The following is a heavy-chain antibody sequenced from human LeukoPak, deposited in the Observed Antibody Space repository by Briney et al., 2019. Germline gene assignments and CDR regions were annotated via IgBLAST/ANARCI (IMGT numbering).Heavy chain of an antibody. D-gene: IGHD3-3*01. V-gene: IGHV3-9*01. CDR1: GFIFYDYA. CDR3: AKSTIFGVAEKYYFDY. CDR2: ISWNSGNV. Sequence: GGSLRLSCAASGFIFYDYAMHWVRQTPGKGLEWVSGISWNSGNVKYADSVKGRFIISRDNAKNSLYLQMNSLRAGDTALYYCAKSTIFGVAEKYYFDYWGQGTLITVSS. J-gene: IGHJ4*02.